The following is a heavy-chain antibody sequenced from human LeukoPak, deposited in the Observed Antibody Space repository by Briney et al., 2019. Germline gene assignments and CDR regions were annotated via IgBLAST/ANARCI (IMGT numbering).Heavy chain of an antibody. CDR2: VQHIGGET. Sequence: GGSLRLSCAGSGFTFSNSWMGWVRQAPGKGLECVANVQHIGGETYYVDSVKGRFTISRDNAKNSLYLQMNSLRAEDTAVYYCARAGYDFWSGYLYYFDYWGQGTLVTVSS. J-gene: IGHJ4*02. D-gene: IGHD3-3*01. CDR3: ARAGYDFWSGYLYYFDY. V-gene: IGHV3-7*01. CDR1: GFTFSNSW.